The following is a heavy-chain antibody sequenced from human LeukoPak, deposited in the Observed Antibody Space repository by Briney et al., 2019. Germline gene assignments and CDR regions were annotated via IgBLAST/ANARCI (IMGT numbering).Heavy chain of an antibody. Sequence: AEPLSLTCTVSGGSINSHYWSWIRQPPGKGLQWIGDIYYSELTNYNPSLRSRVTISVDTSKNQLSLKLTSVLAADTAMYYCVRRDNTGWNYFDHWGQGILV. J-gene: IGHJ4*02. D-gene: IGHD6-19*01. V-gene: IGHV4-59*08. CDR2: IYYSELT. CDR1: GGSINSHY. CDR3: VRRDNTGWNYFDH.